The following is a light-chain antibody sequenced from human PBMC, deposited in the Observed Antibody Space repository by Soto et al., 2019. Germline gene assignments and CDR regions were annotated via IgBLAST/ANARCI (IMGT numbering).Light chain of an antibody. Sequence: DIQLTQSPSFLSASLGDRVTITCRASQGISSYLAWYQQKPGKAPKLLIYAASTLQSGVPSRFSGSGSGTEFTLTISSLQPEDFATYYCQQANSFPLTFGGGTKVDI. J-gene: IGKJ4*01. CDR2: AAS. CDR1: QGISSY. CDR3: QQANSFPLT. V-gene: IGKV1-9*01.